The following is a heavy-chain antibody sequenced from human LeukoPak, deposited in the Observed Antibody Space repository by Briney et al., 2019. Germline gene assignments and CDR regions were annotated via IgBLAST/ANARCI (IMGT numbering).Heavy chain of an antibody. CDR1: GGSISSYY. CDR2: IYYSGST. CDR3: ARAPRIAAAGRFDY. Sequence: PSETLSLTCTVSGGSISSYYWSWIRQPPGKGLEWIGYIYYSGSTNYNPSLKSRVTISVDTSKNQFSLKLSSVTAADTAVYYCARAPRIAAAGRFDYWGQGTLVTVSS. J-gene: IGHJ4*02. D-gene: IGHD6-13*01. V-gene: IGHV4-59*01.